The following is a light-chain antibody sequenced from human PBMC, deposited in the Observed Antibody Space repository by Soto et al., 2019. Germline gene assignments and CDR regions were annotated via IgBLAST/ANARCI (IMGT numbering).Light chain of an antibody. CDR3: QHRNNRPFS. CDR2: DAS. CDR1: QSVSSSH. Sequence: EVVLTQSPAILSLSPVEISTLSCRASQSVSSSHLAWYQQRPGQAPRLLIYDASNRATGIPARFSGSGSGTDFTLTISSLEPEDFAVYYCQHRNNRPFSFGPGTKVDIK. V-gene: IGKV3-11*01. J-gene: IGKJ3*01.